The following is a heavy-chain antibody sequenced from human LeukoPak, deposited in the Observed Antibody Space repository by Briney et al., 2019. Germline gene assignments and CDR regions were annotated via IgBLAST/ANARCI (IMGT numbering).Heavy chain of an antibody. J-gene: IGHJ3*02. V-gene: IGHV3-30-3*01. CDR3: ARQFDGSHPNAFDI. CDR2: ISYDGSNK. Sequence: PGRSLRLSCAASGFTFSSYAMHWVRQAPGKGLEWVAVISYDGSNKYYADSVKGRFTISRDNSKNTLYLQMNSLRAEDTAVYYCARQFDGSHPNAFDIWGQGTMVTVSS. D-gene: IGHD1-26*01. CDR1: GFTFSSYA.